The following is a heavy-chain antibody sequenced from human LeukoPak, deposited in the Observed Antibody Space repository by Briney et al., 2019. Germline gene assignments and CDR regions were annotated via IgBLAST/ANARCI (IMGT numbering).Heavy chain of an antibody. J-gene: IGHJ4*02. D-gene: IGHD3-22*01. CDR2: IYYSGST. Sequence: SETLSLTCTVSGGCISSGGYYWSWIRQHPGKGLEWIGYIYYSGSTYYNPSLKSRVTISVDTSKNQFSLKLSSVTAADTAVYYCGAGSYYRFDYWDQGTLVTVSS. CDR3: GAGSYYRFDY. CDR1: GGCISSGGYY. V-gene: IGHV4-31*03.